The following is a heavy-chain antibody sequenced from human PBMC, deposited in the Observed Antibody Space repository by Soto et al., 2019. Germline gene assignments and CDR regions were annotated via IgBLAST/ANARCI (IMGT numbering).Heavy chain of an antibody. D-gene: IGHD6-13*01. Sequence: SQTLSLTCAISGDSVSSNSAAWNWIRQSPSRGLEWLGRTYYRSKWYNDYAVSVKSRITINPDTSKNQFSLQLNSVTPEDTAVYYCARGPAPYSSSWDWFDPWGKGTLVTVSS. CDR2: TYYRSKWYN. V-gene: IGHV6-1*01. CDR1: GDSVSSNSAA. J-gene: IGHJ5*02. CDR3: ARGPAPYSSSWDWFDP.